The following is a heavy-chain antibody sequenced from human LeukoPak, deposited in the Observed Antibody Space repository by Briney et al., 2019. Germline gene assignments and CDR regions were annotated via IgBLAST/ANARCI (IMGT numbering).Heavy chain of an antibody. CDR1: GFTFGDYA. J-gene: IGHJ4*02. D-gene: IGHD1-1*01. CDR2: IRIKAYGETT. CDR3: TRDRRGYHYSDY. Sequence: GGSLRLSCTASGFTFGDYAMSWVRQAPGKGLEWVGFIRIKAYGETTEYAASVKGRFTISRDDSKSIAYLQMNSLKIEDTAVYYCTRDRRGYHYSDYWGQGTLVTVSS. V-gene: IGHV3-49*04.